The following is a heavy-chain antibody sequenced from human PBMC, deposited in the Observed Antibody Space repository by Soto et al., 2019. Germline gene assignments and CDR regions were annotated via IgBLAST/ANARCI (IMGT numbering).Heavy chain of an antibody. V-gene: IGHV3-30*18. D-gene: IGHD6-19*01. CDR2: ISYDGSNK. CDR3: AKDGYSSGWSVYYYYGMDV. J-gene: IGHJ6*02. CDR1: GFTFSSYG. Sequence: VQLVESGGGLVKPGGSLRLSCAASGFTFSSYGMHWVRQAPGKGLEWVAVISYDGSNKYYADSVKGRFTISRDNSKNTLYLQMNSLRAEDTAVYYCAKDGYSSGWSVYYYYGMDVWGQGTTVTVSS.